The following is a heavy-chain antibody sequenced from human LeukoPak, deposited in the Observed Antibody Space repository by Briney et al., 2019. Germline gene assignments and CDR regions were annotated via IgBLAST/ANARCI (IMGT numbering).Heavy chain of an antibody. CDR2: IYGVDGT. D-gene: IGHD2-8*02. V-gene: IGHV3-53*01. J-gene: IGHJ4*02. CDR3: ASDLVY. Sequence: GGSLRLSCAASGVTVSSHYVNWVRRAPGKGLEWGSVIYGVDGTSYADSVKGRFAISRDNSKNTVYLQMNSLRAGDTAVYYCASDLVYWGQGTLVTVSS. CDR1: GVTVSSHY.